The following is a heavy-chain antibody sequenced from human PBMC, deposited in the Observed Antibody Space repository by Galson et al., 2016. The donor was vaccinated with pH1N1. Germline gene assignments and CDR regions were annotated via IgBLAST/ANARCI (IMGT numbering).Heavy chain of an antibody. CDR2: MYTSGTT. D-gene: IGHD3-10*01. V-gene: IGHV4-61*02. J-gene: IGHJ4*02. CDR3: ARDRVALTGIFDY. CDR1: GNSISSSIYY. Sequence: TLSLTCTVSGNSISSSIYYWNWIRQPAGKGLEWIGRMYTSGTTTYNPSLESRVSISVDTSKNQFSLRLSSVTAADTAVYFCARDRVALTGIFDYWGQGALVTASS.